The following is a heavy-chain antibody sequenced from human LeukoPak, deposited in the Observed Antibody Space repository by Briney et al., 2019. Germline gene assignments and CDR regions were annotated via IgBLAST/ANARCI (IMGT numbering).Heavy chain of an antibody. Sequence: SETLSLTCTVSGYSISGLYYWAWIRQPPGRGLEWIGNIFHSQTTYYNPSLQSRVTISVDTSKNQFSLKLSSVTAADTAVYYCARAGLLWFGDTFDPWGQGTLVTVSS. J-gene: IGHJ5*02. CDR1: GYSISGLYY. D-gene: IGHD3-10*01. V-gene: IGHV4-38-2*02. CDR3: ARAGLLWFGDTFDP. CDR2: IFHSQTT.